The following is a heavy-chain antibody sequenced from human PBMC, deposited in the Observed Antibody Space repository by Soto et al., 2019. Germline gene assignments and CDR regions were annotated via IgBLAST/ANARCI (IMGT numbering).Heavy chain of an antibody. CDR2: IDYNGVT. D-gene: IGHD2-15*01. CDR1: GGSIYRSGYY. CDR3: GKVLVGATGHTDSDP. J-gene: IGHJ5*02. V-gene: IGHV4-39*01. Sequence: SETLSLTCTVSGGSIYRSGYYWGWIRQPPGRGLEWIGNIDYNGVTYSNPSLKRRVTISRDTSKNQFSLKLTSVTAADTALYYCGKVLVGATGHTDSDPWGPGTPVPVSS.